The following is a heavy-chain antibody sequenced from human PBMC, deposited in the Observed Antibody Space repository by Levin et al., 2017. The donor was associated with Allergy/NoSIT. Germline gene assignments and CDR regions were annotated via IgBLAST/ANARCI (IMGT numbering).Heavy chain of an antibody. Sequence: QHGESLKISCAASEFPSSNYAMSWVRQAPGKGLEWVSTIRANGDSTYYADSVKGRFTLSRDSSKNTLYLQMNSLRAEDTAVYYCSKAFGNSYGYWDYWGQGTLVTVSS. CDR1: EFPSSNYA. CDR2: IRANGDST. V-gene: IGHV3-23*01. CDR3: SKAFGNSYGYWDY. J-gene: IGHJ4*02. D-gene: IGHD5-18*01.